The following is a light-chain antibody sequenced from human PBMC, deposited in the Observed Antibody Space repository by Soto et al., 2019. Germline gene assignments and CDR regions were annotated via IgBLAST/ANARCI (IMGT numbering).Light chain of an antibody. CDR3: CSYTMSSTLG. J-gene: IGLJ2*01. CDR2: EVT. CDR1: SSDVGAYNF. V-gene: IGLV2-14*01. Sequence: QSALTQPASVSASPGQSITISCTGTSSDVGAYNFVSWYQQHPGKAPKLVIYEVTKRPSGVSNRFSGSKSGNTASLTISGLQAEDEADYSCCSYTMSSTLGLGGGTKVTVL.